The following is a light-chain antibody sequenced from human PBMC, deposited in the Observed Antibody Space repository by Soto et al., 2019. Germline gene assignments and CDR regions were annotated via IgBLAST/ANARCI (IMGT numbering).Light chain of an antibody. CDR2: EVR. V-gene: IGLV2-14*01. CDR3: ISYTGSDSPYV. J-gene: IGLJ1*01. Sequence: ALTQPASLSGSPGQSITIFCTGTSSDVGSYNYVAWYQQFPAITPTLMIYEVRNRPSGVSSRFSGSKSGNTASLNISGLQAEDEADYYCISYTGSDSPYVFGTGTKVTVL. CDR1: SSDVGSYNY.